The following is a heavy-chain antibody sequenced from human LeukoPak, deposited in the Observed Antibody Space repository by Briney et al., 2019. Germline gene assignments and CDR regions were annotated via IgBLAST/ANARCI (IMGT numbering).Heavy chain of an antibody. Sequence: PGGSLRLSCAVSGVYCISWVRQAPGQGLEWVANINQDGSVIYYVDSVKGRFTISRDNAKNSLYLQMNSLRAEDTGVYYCATSSGAPGNMWGQGTLVTVSS. CDR2: INQDGSVI. D-gene: IGHD2-8*02. CDR1: GVYC. J-gene: IGHJ4*02. CDR3: ATSSGAPGNM. V-gene: IGHV3-7*01.